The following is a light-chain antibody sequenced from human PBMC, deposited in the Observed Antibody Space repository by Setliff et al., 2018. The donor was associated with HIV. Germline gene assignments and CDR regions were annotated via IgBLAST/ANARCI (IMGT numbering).Light chain of an antibody. CDR1: QSVSTT. CDR3: QQYNKLPLT. CDR2: GAS. V-gene: IGKV3-15*01. J-gene: IGKJ3*01. Sequence: EIVMTQSPATLSVSPGERATLSCRASQSVSTTLAWYHEKSGQAPRLLISGASARATGIPARFSGSGSGTEFTLTINSLQSEDFAVYYCQQYNKLPLTFGPGTKVDIK.